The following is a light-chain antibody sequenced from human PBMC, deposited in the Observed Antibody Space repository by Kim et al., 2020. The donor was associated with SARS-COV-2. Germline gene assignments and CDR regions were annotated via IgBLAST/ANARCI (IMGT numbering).Light chain of an antibody. CDR2: GAS. CDR3: QQYNNWPLT. Sequence: ASPGERVTLSCRASQNVRSNLAWYQQKPVQAPRLLIYGASNRATGIPARFSGSGSGTQFTLTISSLQSEDVAVYYCQQYNNWPLTFGGGTKVDIK. CDR1: QNVRSN. J-gene: IGKJ4*01. V-gene: IGKV3-15*01.